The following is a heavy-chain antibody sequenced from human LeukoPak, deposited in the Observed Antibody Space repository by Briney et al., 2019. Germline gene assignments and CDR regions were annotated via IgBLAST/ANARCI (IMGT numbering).Heavy chain of an antibody. CDR3: ARLAEAGFDY. D-gene: IGHD6-19*01. CDR2: IKYDGSDK. J-gene: IGHJ4*02. Sequence: GGSPRLSCAASGFTFSRYWMSWVRQAPGKGLGWVSNIKYDGSDKYYVDSVKGRFTLSRDNARNSLYLQMNSLRADDTAVYYCARLAEAGFDYWGQGTLVTVSS. CDR1: GFTFSRYW. V-gene: IGHV3-7*01.